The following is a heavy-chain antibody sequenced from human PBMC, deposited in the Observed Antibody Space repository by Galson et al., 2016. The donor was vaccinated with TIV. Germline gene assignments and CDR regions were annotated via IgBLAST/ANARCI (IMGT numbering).Heavy chain of an antibody. J-gene: IGHJ4*02. D-gene: IGHD3-16*01. CDR3: ARDGGGTPAKSLGY. CDR2: INAGNGNK. V-gene: IGHV1-3*01. Sequence: SVKVSCKASGYTFTSRAVHWVRQAPGQSLGWMAWINAGNGNKKYSENFQGRLTITRDTSASTVYMELSSLRSEGTAVYYCARDGGGTPAKSLGYWGQGTLVTASS. CDR1: GYTFTSRA.